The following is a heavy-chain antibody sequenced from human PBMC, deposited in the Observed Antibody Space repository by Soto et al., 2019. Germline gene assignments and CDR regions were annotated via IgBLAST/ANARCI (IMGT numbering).Heavy chain of an antibody. CDR3: ARGSYALDV. Sequence: SETLSLTCAVSGSSISSGYHWGWIRQPPGKGLEWIGSIYYSGSTYYNPSLKSRVTIALDTSKNQFSLRLRSVTAADTAVYYCARGSYALDVWGQGTTVTVSS. CDR2: IYYSGST. D-gene: IGHD3-10*01. J-gene: IGHJ6*02. V-gene: IGHV4-38-2*01. CDR1: GSSISSGYH.